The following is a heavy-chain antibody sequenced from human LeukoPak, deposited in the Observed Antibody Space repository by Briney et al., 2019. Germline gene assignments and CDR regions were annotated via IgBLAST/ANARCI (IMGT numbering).Heavy chain of an antibody. Sequence: SETLSLTCTVSGGSINSYYWSWIRQPPGKGLEWIGYIYYSGSTNYNPSLKSRVTISVDTSKNQFSLKLSSVTAADTAVYYCARALLGHSTALFDYWGQGTLVTVSS. V-gene: IGHV4-59*01. D-gene: IGHD3-10*01. J-gene: IGHJ4*02. CDR1: GGSINSYY. CDR2: IYYSGST. CDR3: ARALLGHSTALFDY.